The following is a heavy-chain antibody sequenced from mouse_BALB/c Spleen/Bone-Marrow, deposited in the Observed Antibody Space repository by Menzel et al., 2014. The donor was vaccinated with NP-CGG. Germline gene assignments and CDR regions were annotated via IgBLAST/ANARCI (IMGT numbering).Heavy chain of an antibody. V-gene: IGHV14-3*02. J-gene: IGHJ1*01. CDR1: GFNIKDTY. CDR2: IDPANGNT. D-gene: IGHD2-4*01. CDR3: ANYDYGWYFDV. Sequence: VQLQQSGAELVKPGASVKLSCTASGFNIKDTYMHWVKQRPEQGLEWIGRIDPANGNTKYDPKFQGKATITVDTSSNTAYLQLSSLTSEDTAVYYCANYDYGWYFDVWGAGTTVTVSS.